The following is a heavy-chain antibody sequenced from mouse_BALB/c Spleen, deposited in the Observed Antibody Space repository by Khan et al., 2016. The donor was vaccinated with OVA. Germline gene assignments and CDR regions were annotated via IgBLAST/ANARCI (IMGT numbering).Heavy chain of an antibody. CDR1: GYIFTSYW. Sequence: QVQLKQSGAELVRPGASVKLSCKTSGYIFTSYWIPWVKQRSGQGLDWIARIYPATGSTNYNETFKGKATMTADKSSSTAYMQLSSLKSEDTVVYVCARGDYDNHVMDEWGQGTSVTVSS. CDR3: ARGDYDNHVMDE. J-gene: IGHJ4*01. CDR2: IYPATGST. V-gene: IGHV1-76*01. D-gene: IGHD2-3*01.